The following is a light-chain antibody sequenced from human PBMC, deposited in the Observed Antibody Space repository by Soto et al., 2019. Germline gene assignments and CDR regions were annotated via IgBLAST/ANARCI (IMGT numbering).Light chain of an antibody. Sequence: EIVLTQSPGTLSLYPGERATLSCRASQSVSRSYLAWYQQIPGKAPRLLIYVASSRATGIPDRFSGSGSVTDFTLTISRLEPEDFAVYYCQQYGSSPQISFGPGTKVDIK. V-gene: IGKV3-20*01. CDR2: VAS. J-gene: IGKJ3*01. CDR1: QSVSRSY. CDR3: QQYGSSPQIS.